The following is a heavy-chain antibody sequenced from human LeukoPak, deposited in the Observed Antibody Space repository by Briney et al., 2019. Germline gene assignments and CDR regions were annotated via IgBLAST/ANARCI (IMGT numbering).Heavy chain of an antibody. CDR3: VSQPDSARYGFDY. J-gene: IGHJ4*02. V-gene: IGHV3-13*01. Sequence: GGSLRLSCAASGLTFSNYDMHWVRQATGKGLEWVSAIGSSGDTYYLGSVKSRFTISRESAKNSLYLQMNGLNAEDTAVYYCVSQPDSARYGFDYWGQGALVTVSS. CDR1: GLTFSNYD. CDR2: IGSSGDT. D-gene: IGHD1-26*01.